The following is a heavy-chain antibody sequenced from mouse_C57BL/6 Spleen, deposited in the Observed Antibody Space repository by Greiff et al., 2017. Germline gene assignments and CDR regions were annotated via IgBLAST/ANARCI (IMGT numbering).Heavy chain of an antibody. CDR1: GYTFTSYW. D-gene: IGHD1-1*02. J-gene: IGHJ1*03. Sequence: QVQLQQPGAELVRPGSSVKLSCKASGYTFTSYWMDWVKQRPGQGLEWIGNIYPSDSETHYTQKFKDKATLTVDKSSSTAYMQLSSLTSEDSAVYYCARLWRGYFDVWGTGTTVTVSS. V-gene: IGHV1-61*01. CDR2: IYPSDSET. CDR3: ARLWRGYFDV.